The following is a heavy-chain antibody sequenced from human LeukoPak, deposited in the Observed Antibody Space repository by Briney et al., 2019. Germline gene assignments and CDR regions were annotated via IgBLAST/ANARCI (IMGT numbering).Heavy chain of an antibody. V-gene: IGHV4-4*07. CDR2: IYTSGST. CDR1: GGSISSYY. Sequence: SETLSLTCTVSGGSISSYYWSWIRQPAGKGLEWIGRIYTSGSTNYNPSLTSRVTISVDTSKNQFSLKLSSVTAADTAVYYCARAPPVPTIFGVVIDYWGQGTLVTVSS. CDR3: ARAPPVPTIFGVVIDY. D-gene: IGHD3-3*01. J-gene: IGHJ4*02.